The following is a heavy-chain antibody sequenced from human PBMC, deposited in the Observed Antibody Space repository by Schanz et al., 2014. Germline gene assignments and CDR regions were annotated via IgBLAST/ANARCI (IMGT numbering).Heavy chain of an antibody. V-gene: IGHV1-18*04. CDR2: IAVYNGNT. D-gene: IGHD1-26*01. Sequence: QVHLVQSGAEVRKPGASVKVSCKASGYTFSSYGLSWVRQAPGQGLEWLGWIAVYNGNTNYAQKLQGRVTMTKDTSTSTAYMEMRRLTSDASAVYYCARDRDQWDGNYLDYWGQGTLVTVSS. CDR3: ARDRDQWDGNYLDY. CDR1: GYTFSSYG. J-gene: IGHJ4*02.